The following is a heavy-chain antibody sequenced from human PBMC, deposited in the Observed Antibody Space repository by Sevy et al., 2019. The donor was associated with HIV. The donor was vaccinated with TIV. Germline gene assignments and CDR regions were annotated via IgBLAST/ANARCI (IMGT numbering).Heavy chain of an antibody. V-gene: IGHV4-59*01. CDR2: IYYSGST. J-gene: IGHJ6*02. CDR3: ARGGFAYSSSASYYYYGMDV. Sequence: SETLSLTCTVSGGSISSYYWSWIRQPPGKGLEWIGYIYYSGSTNYNPSLKRRVTISVDTSKNQFSLKLSSVTAADTAGYYCARGGFAYSSSASYYYYGMDVWGQGTTVTVSS. D-gene: IGHD6-6*01. CDR1: GGSISSYY.